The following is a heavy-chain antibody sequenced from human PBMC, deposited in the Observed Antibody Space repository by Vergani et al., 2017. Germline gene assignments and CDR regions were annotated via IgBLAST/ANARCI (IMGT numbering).Heavy chain of an antibody. Sequence: QVQLVESGGGLVKPGGSLRLSCAASGFTFSDYYMSWIRQAPGKGLEWVSYISSSGSTIYYADSVKGRFTISRDNAKNSLYLQMNSLRAEDTAVYYCAKEGREAVVPAVRGGMDVWGQGTTVTVSS. D-gene: IGHD2-2*01. CDR1: GFTFSDYY. CDR3: AKEGREAVVPAVRGGMDV. V-gene: IGHV3-11*01. J-gene: IGHJ6*02. CDR2: ISSSGSTI.